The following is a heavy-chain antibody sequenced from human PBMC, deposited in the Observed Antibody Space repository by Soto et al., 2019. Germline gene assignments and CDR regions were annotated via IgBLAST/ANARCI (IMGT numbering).Heavy chain of an antibody. CDR3: ARGRHAVTTKGRLGYMDV. D-gene: IGHD4-17*01. CDR2: IYYSGST. V-gene: IGHV4-31*03. CDR1: GGSTSSGGYY. Sequence: PSETLSLTCTVSGGSTSSGGYYWSWIRQHPGKGLEWIGYIYYSGSTYYNPSLKSRVTISVDTSKNQFSLKLSSVTAADTAVYYCARGRHAVTTKGRLGYMDVWGKGTTVTVSS. J-gene: IGHJ6*03.